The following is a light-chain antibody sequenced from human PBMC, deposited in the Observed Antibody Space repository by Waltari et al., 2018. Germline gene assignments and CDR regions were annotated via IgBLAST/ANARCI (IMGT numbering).Light chain of an antibody. V-gene: IGLV7-46*01. J-gene: IGLJ3*02. Sequence: QAVVTQAPSLTVSPGGTVTLTCRSLTGPVTSGHYPYWFQQKPGQAPRTLIYDTSNKHSWTPARFSGSLLGGKAALTLSGAQPEDEAEYYCLLSYSGARGVFGGGTKLTVL. CDR3: LLSYSGARGV. CDR2: DTS. CDR1: TGPVTSGHY.